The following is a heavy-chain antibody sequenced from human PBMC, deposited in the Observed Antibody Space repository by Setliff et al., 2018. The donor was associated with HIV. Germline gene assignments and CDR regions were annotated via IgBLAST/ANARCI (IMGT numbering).Heavy chain of an antibody. V-gene: IGHV4-4*07. CDR3: ARVGYYDSGVYYYGHYYYYYMDV. D-gene: IGHD3-22*01. Sequence: SETLSLTCTVSGGSISSYYCSWIRQPAGKGLEGIGRIYTSGRTNYNPSLKSRVTMSVDTSTNQFSLKLSSVTAADTAVYYCARVGYYDSGVYYYGHYYYYYMDVWGKGTTVTVSS. J-gene: IGHJ6*03. CDR1: GGSISSYY. CDR2: IYTSGRT.